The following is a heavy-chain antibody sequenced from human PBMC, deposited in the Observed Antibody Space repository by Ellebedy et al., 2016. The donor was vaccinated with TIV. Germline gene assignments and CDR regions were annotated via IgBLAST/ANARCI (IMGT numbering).Heavy chain of an antibody. D-gene: IGHD6-6*01. Sequence: ASVKVSXKASGYTFTGYYMHWVRQAPGQGLEWMGWINPNSGGTNYAQKFQGRVTMTRDTSISTAYMELSRLRSDDTAVYYCASTYSSSRIFDYWGQGTLVTVSS. CDR1: GYTFTGYY. CDR2: INPNSGGT. V-gene: IGHV1-2*02. J-gene: IGHJ4*02. CDR3: ASTYSSSRIFDY.